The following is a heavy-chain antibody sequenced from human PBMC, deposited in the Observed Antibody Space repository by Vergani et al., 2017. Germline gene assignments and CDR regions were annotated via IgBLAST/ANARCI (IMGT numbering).Heavy chain of an antibody. V-gene: IGHV1-46*03. Sequence: QVQLVQSGAEVGKPGASVKISCKASGYTFTAYYIHWLRQAPEQGLEWVGVISPDGFSTFYAQKFQGRVTITRDTSTSTVYVEVTSLRSDDTAVYYCAREPPLTGFVDYWGQGTLVTVSS. CDR1: GYTFTAYY. J-gene: IGHJ4*02. CDR3: AREPPLTGFVDY. CDR2: ISPDGFST. D-gene: IGHD3-9*01.